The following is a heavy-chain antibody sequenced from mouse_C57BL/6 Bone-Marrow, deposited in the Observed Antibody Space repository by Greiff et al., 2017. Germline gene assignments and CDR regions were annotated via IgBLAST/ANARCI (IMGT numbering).Heavy chain of an antibody. J-gene: IGHJ3*01. CDR1: GFNIKDDY. CDR3: TTGYDSGGAWFAY. CDR2: IDPENGDT. V-gene: IGHV14-4*01. Sequence: EVQLQQSGAELVRPGASVKLSCTASGFNIKDDYMHWVKQRPEQGLEWIGWIDPENGDTEYASKFQGKATITADTSSNTAYLQLSSLTSEDTAVYYCTTGYDSGGAWFAYWGQGTMVTVSA. D-gene: IGHD2-4*01.